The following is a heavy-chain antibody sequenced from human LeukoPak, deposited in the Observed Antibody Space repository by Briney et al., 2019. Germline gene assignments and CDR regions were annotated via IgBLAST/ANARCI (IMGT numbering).Heavy chain of an antibody. CDR1: GFTFSSYS. CDR2: ISSSSSYI. V-gene: IGHV3-21*01. D-gene: IGHD1-1*01. CDR3: ARELNWNDGDY. J-gene: IGHJ4*02. Sequence: GGSLRLSCAAFGFTFSSYSMNWVRQAPGKGLEWVSSISSSSSYIYYADSVKGRFTISRDNAKNSLYLQMNSLRAEDTAVYYCARELNWNDGDYWGQGTLVTVSS.